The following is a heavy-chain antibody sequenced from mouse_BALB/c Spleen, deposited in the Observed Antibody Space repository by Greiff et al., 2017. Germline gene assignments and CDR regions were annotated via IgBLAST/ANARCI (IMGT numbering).Heavy chain of an antibody. CDR1: GYTFTSYY. Sequence: QVQLKQSGAELVKPGASVKLSCKASGYTFTSYYMYWVKQRPGQGLEWIGGINPSNGGTNFNEKFKSKATLTVDKSSSTAYMQLSSLTSEDSAVYYCTRFPYYDYVYYFDYWGQGTTLTVSS. CDR3: TRFPYYDYVYYFDY. J-gene: IGHJ2*01. V-gene: IGHV1S81*02. CDR2: INPSNGGT. D-gene: IGHD2-4*01.